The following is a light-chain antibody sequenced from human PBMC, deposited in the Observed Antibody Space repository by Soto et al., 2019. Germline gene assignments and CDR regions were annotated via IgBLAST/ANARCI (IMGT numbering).Light chain of an antibody. J-gene: IGKJ5*01. Sequence: EIVLTQSPGTLSLSPGERATLSCRASQSVNNYYLAWYQQKPGQAPRLLIQGASTRATGIPDRFSGSGSGTDFTLTISRLQTEEFAVYYCQHYGSSPPITFGQGTRLEIE. CDR2: GAS. CDR1: QSVNNYY. V-gene: IGKV3-20*01. CDR3: QHYGSSPPIT.